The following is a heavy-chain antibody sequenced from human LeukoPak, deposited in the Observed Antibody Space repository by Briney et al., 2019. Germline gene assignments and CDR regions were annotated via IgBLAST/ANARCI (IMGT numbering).Heavy chain of an antibody. CDR1: GFTFSSYE. V-gene: IGHV3-48*03. Sequence: PGGSLRLSCAASGFTFSSYEMNWVRQAPGKGLEWVSYISSSGSTIYYADSVKGRFTISRDNAQNSLYLQMNSLRAEDTAVYYCARGLSVATIVDYWGQGTLVTVSS. D-gene: IGHD5-12*01. J-gene: IGHJ4*02. CDR2: ISSSGSTI. CDR3: ARGLSVATIVDY.